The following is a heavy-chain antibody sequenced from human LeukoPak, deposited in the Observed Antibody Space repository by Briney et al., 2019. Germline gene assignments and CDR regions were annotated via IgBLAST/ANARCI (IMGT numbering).Heavy chain of an antibody. CDR1: GCTFSSYS. CDR3: ARDTDRGAFDI. V-gene: IGHV3-21*01. CDR2: ISSSSSYI. D-gene: IGHD2-15*01. Sequence: GGSLRLSCAASGCTFSSYSMNWVRQPPGKGLEWVSSISSSSSYIYYADSVKGRFTISRDNAKHSLYLQMNSLRAEDTAVYYCARDTDRGAFDIWGQGTMVTVSS. J-gene: IGHJ3*02.